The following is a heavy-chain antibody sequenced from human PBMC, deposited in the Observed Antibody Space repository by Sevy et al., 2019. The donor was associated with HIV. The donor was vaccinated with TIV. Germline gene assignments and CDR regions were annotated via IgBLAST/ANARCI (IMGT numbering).Heavy chain of an antibody. V-gene: IGHV3-21*01. CDR3: AREVPWFGELLSVYYYYGMDV. D-gene: IGHD3-10*01. CDR1: GFTFSSYS. Sequence: GGSLRLSCAASGFTFSSYSMNWVRQAPWKGLEWVSSISSSRSYIYYADSVKGRFTISRDNAKNSLYLQMNSLRAEDTAVYYCAREVPWFGELLSVYYYYGMDVWGQGTTVTVSS. CDR2: ISSSRSYI. J-gene: IGHJ6*02.